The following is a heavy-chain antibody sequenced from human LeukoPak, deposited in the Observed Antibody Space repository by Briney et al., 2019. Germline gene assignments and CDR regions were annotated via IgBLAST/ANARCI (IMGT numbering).Heavy chain of an antibody. CDR1: GFTFSIYS. CDR3: ARVRLQQWLVDY. J-gene: IGHJ4*02. D-gene: IGHD6-19*01. Sequence: PGGSLRLSCAASGFTFSIYSMNWVRQAPGKGLEWVSSISSSSSYIYYADSVKGRFTISRDNAKNSLYLQMNSLRAEDTAVYYCARVRLQQWLVDYWGQGTLVTVSS. V-gene: IGHV3-21*01. CDR2: ISSSSSYI.